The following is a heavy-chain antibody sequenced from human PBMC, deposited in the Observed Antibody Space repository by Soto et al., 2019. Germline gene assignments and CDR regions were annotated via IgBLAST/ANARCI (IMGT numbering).Heavy chain of an antibody. CDR1: GFTFSSYT. V-gene: IGHV3-21*01. Sequence: VXSLRLSCAASGFTFSSYTMNCVRQAPGKGLEWVSFISSSGTYTYYADSLKGRFTISRDNAKDSLYLQMNSLRAEGTAVYYCARKKGDTFDIWGQGTMVTVSS. CDR2: ISSSGTYT. J-gene: IGHJ3*02. CDR3: ARKKGDTFDI.